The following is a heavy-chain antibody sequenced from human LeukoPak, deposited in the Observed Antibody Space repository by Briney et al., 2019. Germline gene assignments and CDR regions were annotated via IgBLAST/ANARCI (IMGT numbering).Heavy chain of an antibody. D-gene: IGHD6-13*01. Sequence: GRSLRLPCAASGFTFDDYAMHWVRQAPGKGLEWVSGISWNSGSIGYADSVKGRFTISRDNAKNSLYLQMNSLRAEDTALYYCAKDGAAAARTFDYWGQGTLVTVSS. CDR1: GFTFDDYA. J-gene: IGHJ4*02. CDR2: ISWNSGSI. CDR3: AKDGAAAARTFDY. V-gene: IGHV3-9*01.